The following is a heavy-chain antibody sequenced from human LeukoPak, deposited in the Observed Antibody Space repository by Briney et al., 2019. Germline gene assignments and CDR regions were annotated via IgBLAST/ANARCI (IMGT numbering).Heavy chain of an antibody. D-gene: IGHD6-13*01. CDR2: ISAYNGNT. J-gene: IGHJ5*02. V-gene: IGHV1-18*01. CDR1: GYTFTSYG. Sequence: GASVKVSCKASGYTFTSYGISWVRQAPGQGLEWMGWISAYNGNTNYAQKLQGRVTMTTDTSTSTAYMELRSLRSDDTAVCYCARDSSSWYPPGWFDPWGQGTLVTVSS. CDR3: ARDSSSWYPPGWFDP.